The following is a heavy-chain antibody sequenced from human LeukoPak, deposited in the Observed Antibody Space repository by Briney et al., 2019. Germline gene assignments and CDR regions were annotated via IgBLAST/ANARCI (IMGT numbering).Heavy chain of an antibody. CDR3: ASGTGIAARRGAFDI. Sequence: APVKVSCKASGYTFTSYYMHWVRQAPGQGLEWMGIINPSGGSTSYAQKFQGRVTMTRDMSTSTVYMELSSLRSEDTAVYYCASGTGIAARRGAFDIWGQGTMVTVSS. J-gene: IGHJ3*02. D-gene: IGHD6-6*01. V-gene: IGHV1-46*01. CDR2: INPSGGST. CDR1: GYTFTSYY.